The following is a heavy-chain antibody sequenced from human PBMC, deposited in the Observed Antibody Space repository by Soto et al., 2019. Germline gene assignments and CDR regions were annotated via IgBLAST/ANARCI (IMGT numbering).Heavy chain of an antibody. CDR1: GFTFDDYA. J-gene: IGHJ4*02. Sequence: GGPLRLTGSASGFTFDDYAMHWVRQAPGKGLEWVSGISWNSGSIGYADSVKGRFTISRDNAKNSLYLQMNSLRAEDTALYYCAKAIDYGDYASDYWGQGTLVTVSS. CDR3: AKAIDYGDYASDY. V-gene: IGHV3-9*01. CDR2: ISWNSGSI. D-gene: IGHD4-17*01.